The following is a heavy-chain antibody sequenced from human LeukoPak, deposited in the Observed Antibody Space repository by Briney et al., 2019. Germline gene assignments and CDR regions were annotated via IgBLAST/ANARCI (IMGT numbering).Heavy chain of an antibody. Sequence: ASVKVSCKASGYPFTSYYINWVRQDPGQGLEWMGWISVYNGDTNYAQNFQGRVTMTTDTSTDTAYMELRSLRYDDTAVYYCARVPLPPFRGGEDYWGQGTLVTVSS. V-gene: IGHV1-18*01. J-gene: IGHJ4*02. D-gene: IGHD3-10*01. CDR2: ISVYNGDT. CDR3: ARVPLPPFRGGEDY. CDR1: GYPFTSYY.